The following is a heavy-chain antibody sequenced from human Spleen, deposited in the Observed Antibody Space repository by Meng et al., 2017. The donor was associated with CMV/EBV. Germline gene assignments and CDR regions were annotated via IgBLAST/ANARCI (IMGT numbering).Heavy chain of an antibody. CDR2: ISSSGYTI. CDR3: GRNTLSYYGVDL. J-gene: IGHJ6*02. CDR1: GFSFSSYE. D-gene: IGHD1/OR15-1a*01. Sequence: GESLKISCAASGFSFSSYEMNWVRQAPGKGLEWVSYISSSGYTIYYADSVKGRFTISRDNAKNSLYLQMNSLRADDTAVYYCGRNTLSYYGVDLWGQGTTVTVSS. V-gene: IGHV3-48*03.